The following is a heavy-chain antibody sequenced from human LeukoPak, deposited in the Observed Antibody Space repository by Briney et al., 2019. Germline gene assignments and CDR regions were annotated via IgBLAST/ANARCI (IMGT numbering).Heavy chain of an antibody. D-gene: IGHD1-26*01. Sequence: AXVKVXXXASGYTFTSYGISWVRQAPGQGVEWMGWISAYNGNTNYEQKFQGRVTMTRDTAISTAYMELRRRRADDTAGYYCARWLWELLPVGAFDIWGQGTMVTVSS. CDR2: ISAYNGNT. CDR3: ARWLWELLPVGAFDI. CDR1: GYTFTSYG. J-gene: IGHJ3*02. V-gene: IGHV1-18*01.